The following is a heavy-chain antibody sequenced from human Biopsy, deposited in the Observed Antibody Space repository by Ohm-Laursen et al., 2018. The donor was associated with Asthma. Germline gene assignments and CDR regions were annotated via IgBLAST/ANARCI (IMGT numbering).Heavy chain of an antibody. CDR1: GFAVGRDH. CDR2: IYSGGTS. Sequence: GSLRLSCTASGFAVGRDHMFWVRQAPGKGLEWVSVIYSGGTSHTADSVRGRFTISRDNSKNTIYLQLNSLRAEDTAVYYCAKDWKSLYVQYFFEYWGQGTLVTVSS. CDR3: AKDWKSLYVQYFFEY. V-gene: IGHV3-53*01. D-gene: IGHD5/OR15-5a*01. J-gene: IGHJ4*02.